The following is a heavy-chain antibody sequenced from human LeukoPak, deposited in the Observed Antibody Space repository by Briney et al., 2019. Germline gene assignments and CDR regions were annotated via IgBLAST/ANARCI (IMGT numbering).Heavy chain of an antibody. J-gene: IGHJ4*02. CDR2: MNPNSGNT. Sequence: GASLWVSCEASGYTFTSYDINWVRHATGQGLERMGWMNPNSGNTGYAQKFQGRIIVSRNTSISTSYMELSSLTSEDTAIYYCARIAAAGNRRLNYWGQGTLVTVAS. CDR1: GYTFTSYD. V-gene: IGHV1-8*01. D-gene: IGHD6-13*01. CDR3: ARIAAAGNRRLNY.